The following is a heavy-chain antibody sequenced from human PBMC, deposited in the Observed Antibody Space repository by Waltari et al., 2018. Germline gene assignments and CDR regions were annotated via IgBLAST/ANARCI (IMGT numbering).Heavy chain of an antibody. CDR3: ARGTDSGYDWGVDY. J-gene: IGHJ4*02. V-gene: IGHV3-23*01. CDR2: ISGSGGST. Sequence: EVQLLESGGGLVQPGGSLRLSCAASGFTFSNYAMNWVRQAPGKGLEWVSAISGSGGSTYYADSVKGRFTISRDNSKNTLYLQRNSLRAEDTAEYYCARGTDSGYDWGVDYWGQGTLVTVSS. D-gene: IGHD5-12*01. CDR1: GFTFSNYA.